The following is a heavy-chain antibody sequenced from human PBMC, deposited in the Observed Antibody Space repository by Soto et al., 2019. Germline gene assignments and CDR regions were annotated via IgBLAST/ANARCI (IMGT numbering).Heavy chain of an antibody. J-gene: IGHJ6*02. CDR2: IIPIFGTA. CDR3: ARAHTDNIVVVPAAMPVRYYYYGMDV. CDR1: GGTFSSYA. D-gene: IGHD2-2*01. V-gene: IGHV1-69*01. Sequence: QVQLVQSGAEVKKPGSSVKVSCKASGGTFSSYAISWVRQAPGQGLEWMGGIIPIFGTANYAQKFQGRVTITADDSTSTAYMELSSLRSEDTAVYYCARAHTDNIVVVPAAMPVRYYYYGMDVWGQGTTVTVSS.